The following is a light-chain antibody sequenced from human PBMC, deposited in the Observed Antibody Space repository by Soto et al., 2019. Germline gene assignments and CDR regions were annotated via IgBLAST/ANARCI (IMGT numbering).Light chain of an antibody. V-gene: IGKV3-11*01. J-gene: IGKJ2*02. CDR3: QQRARWPST. CDR1: ESVDRY. Sequence: EIVLTQSPGTLSLSPGERATLSCRASESVDRYVAWYQQKVGQAPRLLIYDAFTRATGVAARFGGSGSATDFTLTISSLEPDDFAVYYCQQRARWPSTFGPGTKVDIK. CDR2: DAF.